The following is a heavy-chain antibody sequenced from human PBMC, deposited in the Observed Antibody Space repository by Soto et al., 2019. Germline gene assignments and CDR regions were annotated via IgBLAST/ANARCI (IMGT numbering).Heavy chain of an antibody. CDR2: IYHDGST. D-gene: IGHD1-26*01. V-gene: IGHV4-38-2*01. CDR3: ARASPGIVGGAYFDY. Sequence: NPSETLSLTCAVSGYSISGIYYWGWVRQPPGKGLEWIGTIYHDGSTYYNPSLKSRVTISVDTSKNQFSLKLSSLTAADTAVYYCARASPGIVGGAYFDYWGQGTLVTVS. J-gene: IGHJ4*02. CDR1: GYSISGIYY.